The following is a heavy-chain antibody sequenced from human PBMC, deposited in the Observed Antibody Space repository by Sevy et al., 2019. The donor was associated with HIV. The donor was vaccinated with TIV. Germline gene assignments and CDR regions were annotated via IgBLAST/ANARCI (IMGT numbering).Heavy chain of an antibody. D-gene: IGHD3-16*01. J-gene: IGHJ6*02. V-gene: IGHV3-30*18. CDR1: RFSFSRYG. CDR3: AKGLSAIYPYSMDV. CDR2: ISFDGDNK. Sequence: GGSLRLSCEASRFSFSRYGMHWVRQVAGKGLEWVAVISFDGDNKYYSDSVRGRFAISRDNSENTMHLQMNNLRLDDTAVYYCAKGLSAIYPYSMDVWGHGTTVTVSS.